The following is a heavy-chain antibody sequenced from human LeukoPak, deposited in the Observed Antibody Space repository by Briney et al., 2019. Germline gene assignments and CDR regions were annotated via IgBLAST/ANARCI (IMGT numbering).Heavy chain of an antibody. CDR3: AKDGGLWVSAHWGDS. CDR1: GFTFSTYA. CDR2: IGGSAGST. V-gene: IGHV3-23*01. Sequence: GGSLRLSCAASGFTFSTYAMSWVRQAPGKGLEWVSSIGGSAGSTNYADSVKGRFTASRDNSKNTLYLQMNSLRAEDTAVYYCAKDGGLWVSAHWGDSWGRGTLVTVSS. D-gene: IGHD7-27*01. J-gene: IGHJ4*02.